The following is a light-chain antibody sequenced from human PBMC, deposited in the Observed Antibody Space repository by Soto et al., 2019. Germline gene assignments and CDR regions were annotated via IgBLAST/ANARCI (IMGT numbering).Light chain of an antibody. CDR1: QSVSSN. Sequence: EIVMTQSPATLSVSPGERATLSCRASQSVSSNLAWYQQKPGQAPRLLIYGASTRATGIPARFSGSGSGTEFTLTISSLQSEDFAVYYCQQYNNWPPRVTFGGGTKV. J-gene: IGKJ4*01. CDR2: GAS. V-gene: IGKV3-15*01. CDR3: QQYNNWPPRVT.